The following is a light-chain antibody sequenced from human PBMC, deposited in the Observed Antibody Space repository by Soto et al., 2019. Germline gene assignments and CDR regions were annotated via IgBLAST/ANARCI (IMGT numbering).Light chain of an antibody. CDR3: QQCRNWPLT. CDR1: QTVYNN. J-gene: IGKJ4*01. CDR2: DAS. V-gene: IGKV3-15*01. Sequence: EIVMTQSPATLSVSPGEGATLSCKASQTVYNNLAWYQQRPGQPPRLLIYDASTRATGISARFSGRGYGTEFPLTISSLQSEDFAVYFCQQCRNWPLTFGGGTKVEIK.